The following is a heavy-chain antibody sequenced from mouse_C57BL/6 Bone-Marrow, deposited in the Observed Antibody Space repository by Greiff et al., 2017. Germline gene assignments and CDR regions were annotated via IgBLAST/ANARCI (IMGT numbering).Heavy chain of an antibody. CDR2: IFPGSGST. V-gene: IGHV1-75*01. CDR3: ARDFYYYGSSFYWYFDV. J-gene: IGHJ1*03. Sequence: QVQLKQSGPELVKPGASVKISCKASGYTFTDYYINWVKQRPGQGLEWIGWIFPGSGSTYYNEKFKGKATLTVDKSSSTAYMLLSSLTSEDSAVYFCARDFYYYGSSFYWYFDVWGTGTTVTVSS. CDR1: GYTFTDYY. D-gene: IGHD1-1*01.